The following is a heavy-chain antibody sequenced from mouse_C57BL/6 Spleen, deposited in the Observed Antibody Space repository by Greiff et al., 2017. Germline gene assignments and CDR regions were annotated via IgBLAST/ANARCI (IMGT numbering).Heavy chain of an antibody. Sequence: QVQLKQPGAELVKPGASVKMSCKASGYTFTSYWITWVKQRPGQGLEWIGDIYPGSGSTNYNEKFKSKATLTVDTSSSTAYMQLSSLTSEDSAVYDCAKGNPYYGSSFDYWGQGTTLTVSS. CDR1: GYTFTSYW. J-gene: IGHJ2*01. V-gene: IGHV1-55*01. CDR3: AKGNPYYGSSFDY. CDR2: IYPGSGST. D-gene: IGHD1-1*01.